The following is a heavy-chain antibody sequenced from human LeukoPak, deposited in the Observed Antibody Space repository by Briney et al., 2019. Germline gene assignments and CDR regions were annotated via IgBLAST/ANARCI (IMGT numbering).Heavy chain of an antibody. CDR2: IKQDGSEK. CDR3: ARRYCSSTSCLLDY. D-gene: IGHD2-2*01. J-gene: IGHJ4*02. CDR1: GFTLSRYW. Sequence: QTGGSLRLSCAASGFTLSRYWMSWVRQAPGKGLEWVANIKQDGSEKFYVDSVKGRFTISRDNAKNSLYLQMNSLRAEDTAVYYCARRYCSSTSCLLDYWGQGTLVTVSS. V-gene: IGHV3-7*01.